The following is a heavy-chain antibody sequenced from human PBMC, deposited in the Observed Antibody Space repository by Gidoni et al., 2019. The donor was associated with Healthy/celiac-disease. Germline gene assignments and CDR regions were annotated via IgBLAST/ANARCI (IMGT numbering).Heavy chain of an antibody. CDR3: AKMWSPSTKQRPHYFDY. V-gene: IGHV3-23*01. CDR1: GFTFSSYA. D-gene: IGHD6-25*01. J-gene: IGHJ4*02. Sequence: EVQLLESGGGLVQPGGSLRLSCAASGFTFSSYAMSWVRQAPGKGLEWVSAISGSGGSTYYADSVKGRFTISRDNSKNTLYLQMNSLRAEDTAVYYCAKMWSPSTKQRPHYFDYWGQGTLVTVSS. CDR2: ISGSGGST.